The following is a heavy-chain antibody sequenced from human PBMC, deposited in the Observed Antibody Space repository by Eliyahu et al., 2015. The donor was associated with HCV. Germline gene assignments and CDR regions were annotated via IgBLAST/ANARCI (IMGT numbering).Heavy chain of an antibody. CDR3: ARDRVGTPVPAPFDC. CDR1: XFTFSSYN. CDR2: ISSRGTYI. J-gene: IGHJ4*02. Sequence: EVQLVESGGGLVKPGGSXRLSCAXXXFTFSSYNXNXVRQSPGKGXEWVSSISSRGTYIYYADSVKGLFTISRDNAKNSLYLQMNSLRAEDTAVYYCARDRVGTPVPAPFDCWGQGALVTVSS. V-gene: IGHV3-21*01. D-gene: IGHD1-26*01.